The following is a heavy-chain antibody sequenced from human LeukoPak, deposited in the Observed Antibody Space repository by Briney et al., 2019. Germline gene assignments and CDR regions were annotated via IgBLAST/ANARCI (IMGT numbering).Heavy chain of an antibody. J-gene: IGHJ4*02. CDR2: INHSGST. CDR1: GGSFSGYY. Sequence: KPSETLSLTCAVYGGSFSGYYWSWIRQPPGKGLEWIGEINHSGSTNYNPSLKSRVTISVDTSKSQFSLKLSFVTAADTAVYYCASRSAYYDILTGYYRRSTPFDYWGQGTLVTVSS. D-gene: IGHD3-9*01. CDR3: ASRSAYYDILTGYYRRSTPFDY. V-gene: IGHV4-34*01.